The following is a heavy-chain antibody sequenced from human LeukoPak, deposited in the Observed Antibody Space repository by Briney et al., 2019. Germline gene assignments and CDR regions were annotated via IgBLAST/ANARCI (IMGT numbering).Heavy chain of an antibody. CDR1: GFTFSSYW. CDR3: ARDTLGYCSSTSCYEGVTDAFDI. V-gene: IGHV3-7*01. CDR2: IKQDGSEK. Sequence: PGGSLRLSCAASGFTFSSYWMSWVRQAPGKGLEWVANIKQDGSEKYYVDSVKGRFTISRDNAKNSLYLQMNSLRAEDTAVYYCARDTLGYCSSTSCYEGVTDAFDIWGQGTMVTVSS. J-gene: IGHJ3*02. D-gene: IGHD2-2*01.